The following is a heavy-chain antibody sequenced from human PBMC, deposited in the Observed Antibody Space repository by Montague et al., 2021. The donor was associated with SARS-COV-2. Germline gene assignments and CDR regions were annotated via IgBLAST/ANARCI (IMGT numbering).Heavy chain of an antibody. CDR3: ARVVGDYDFCSGQYYYYYYYMDV. V-gene: IGHV4-59*01. D-gene: IGHD3-3*01. J-gene: IGHJ6*03. CDR2: IYYSGST. CDR1: GGSISSYY. Sequence: SETLSLTCTVSGGSISSYYWSWIRQPPGKGLEWIGYIYYSGSTNYNPSLKSRVTISVDTSKNQFSLKLSSVTAADMAVYSCARVVGDYDFCSGQYYYYYYYMDVWGQGTTVTVSS.